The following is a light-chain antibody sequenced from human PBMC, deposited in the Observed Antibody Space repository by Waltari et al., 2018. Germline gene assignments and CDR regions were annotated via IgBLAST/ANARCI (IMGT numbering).Light chain of an antibody. CDR2: GAS. Sequence: EIEMTQSPATLSVSPGERATLSCRASQSVSSNLAWYQQKPGQAPRLLIYGASTRATGIPARFSASGSETEFTLTISSLQSEDFAVYYCQQYNNWPPEGTFGQGTKVEIK. CDR1: QSVSSN. V-gene: IGKV3-15*01. CDR3: QQYNNWPPEGT. J-gene: IGKJ1*01.